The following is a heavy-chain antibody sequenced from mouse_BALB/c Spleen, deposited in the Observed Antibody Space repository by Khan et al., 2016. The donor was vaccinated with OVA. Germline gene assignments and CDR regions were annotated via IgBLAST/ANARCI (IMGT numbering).Heavy chain of an antibody. V-gene: IGHV2-6-1*01. J-gene: IGHJ4*01. CDR3: ARQPYYHYNIMDY. Sequence: QVQLKESGPGLVAPSQSLSITCTISGFSLTNYGVHWVRQPPGKGLEWLVVIWSDGSTTYNSALKSRLTIIKDNSKSQVFLKMNSLQSEDTAVYFCARQPYYHYNIMDYWGQGTSVTVSS. CDR1: GFSLTNYG. D-gene: IGHD2-10*01. CDR2: IWSDGST.